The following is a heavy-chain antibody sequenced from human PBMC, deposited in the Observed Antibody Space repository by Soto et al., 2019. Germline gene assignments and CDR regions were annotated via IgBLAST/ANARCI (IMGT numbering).Heavy chain of an antibody. V-gene: IGHV4-39*01. J-gene: IGHJ3*02. CDR1: GGSISSSSYY. CDR2: IYYSGST. Sequence: SETLSLTCTVSGGSISSSSYYWGWIRQPPGKGLEWIGSIYYSGSTYYNPSLKSRVTISVDTSKNQFSLKLSSVTAADTAVYYCARPGIAVTGAPAAAFDIWGQGTMVTVSS. CDR3: ARPGIAVTGAPAAAFDI. D-gene: IGHD6-19*01.